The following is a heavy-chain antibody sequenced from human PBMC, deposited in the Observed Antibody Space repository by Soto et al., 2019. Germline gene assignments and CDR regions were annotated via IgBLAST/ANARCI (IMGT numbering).Heavy chain of an antibody. D-gene: IGHD2-8*02. J-gene: IGHJ3*02. CDR2: IYYSGTT. V-gene: IGHV4-39*01. CDR1: AGMTRRGRYY. Sequence: PQALCLPKTVSAGMTRRGRYYWCWIRQPQGKGLQSIGYIYYSGTTYNNPSLKSRVTISVDTSTNQFSLKLSSVNAADTAVYYCARPSGGGAFDIWGQGTMVP. CDR3: ARPSGGGAFDI.